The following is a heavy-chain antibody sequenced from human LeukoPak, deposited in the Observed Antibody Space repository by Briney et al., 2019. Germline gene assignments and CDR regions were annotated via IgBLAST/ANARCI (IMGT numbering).Heavy chain of an antibody. CDR2: ISYDGGNK. CDR1: GFTFSSYG. J-gene: IGHJ4*02. V-gene: IGHV3-30*18. D-gene: IGHD3-16*02. CDR3: AKESFAGYLYDYVWGSYRYGYLDY. Sequence: GGSLRLSCAASGFTFSSYGMHWVRQAPGKGLEWVAVISYDGGNKYYADSVKGRFTISRDNSKNTLYLQMNSLRAEDTAVYYCAKESFAGYLYDYVWGSYRYGYLDYWGQGTLVTVSS.